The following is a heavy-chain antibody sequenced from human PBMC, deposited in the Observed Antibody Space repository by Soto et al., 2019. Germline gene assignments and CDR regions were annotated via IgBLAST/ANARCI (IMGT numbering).Heavy chain of an antibody. Sequence: QVQLQESGPGLVKPSETLSLTCTVSGGSISSYYWSWIRQPPGKGLEWIGHIHYSGSTNYNPSLMSRVTMSVVTSQNQFSLKLSSVTAADTAVYYCARHVNVAVAGTGFDYWGQGTLVTVSS. CDR1: GGSISSYY. CDR2: IHYSGST. CDR3: ARHVNVAVAGTGFDY. V-gene: IGHV4-59*08. J-gene: IGHJ4*02. D-gene: IGHD6-19*01.